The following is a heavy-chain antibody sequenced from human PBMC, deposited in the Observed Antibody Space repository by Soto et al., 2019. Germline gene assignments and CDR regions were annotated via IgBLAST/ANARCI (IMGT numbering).Heavy chain of an antibody. CDR2: INHSGST. V-gene: IGHV4-34*01. CDR3: ARGLYCSSTSCLYFDY. CDR1: GGSFSGYY. J-gene: IGHJ4*02. D-gene: IGHD2-2*01. Sequence: SETLSLTCAVYGGSFSGYYWSWIRQPPGKGLEWIGEINHSGSTNYNPSLKSRVTISVDTSKNQFSLKLSSVTAADTAVYYCARGLYCSSTSCLYFDYWGQGTLVTVSS.